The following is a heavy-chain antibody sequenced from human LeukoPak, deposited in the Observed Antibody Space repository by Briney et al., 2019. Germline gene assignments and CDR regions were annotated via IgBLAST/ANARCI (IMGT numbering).Heavy chain of an antibody. CDR3: ARGGTYYDSSGLFDY. V-gene: IGHV3-66*01. J-gene: IGHJ4*02. D-gene: IGHD3-22*01. CDR2: IYSGGST. CDR1: GFTVSSNY. Sequence: GGSLRLSCAASGFTVSSNYMSWVRQAPGKGLEWVSVIYSGGSTYYADSAKGRFTISRDNSKNTLYLQMNSLRAEDTAVYYCARGGTYYDSSGLFDYWGQGTLVTVSS.